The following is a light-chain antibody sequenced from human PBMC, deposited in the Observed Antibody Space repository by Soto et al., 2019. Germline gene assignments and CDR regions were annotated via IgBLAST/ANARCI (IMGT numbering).Light chain of an antibody. CDR3: ATWDDSLNARVV. CDR1: SSDVGGYNH. Sequence: QSALTQPASVSGSPGQSITISCTGTSSDVGGYNHVSWYQQHPGKAPKLMIYEVAIRPSGVSDRFSGSKSGTSASLAISGLQSEDEADYYCATWDDSLNARVVFGGGTKVTVL. V-gene: IGLV2-14*01. CDR2: EVA. J-gene: IGLJ2*01.